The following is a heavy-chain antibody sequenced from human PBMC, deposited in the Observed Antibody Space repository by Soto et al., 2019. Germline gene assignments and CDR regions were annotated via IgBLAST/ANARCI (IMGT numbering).Heavy chain of an antibody. CDR1: GGTFSSYT. J-gene: IGHJ6*02. CDR3: ARGEVILMDV. V-gene: IGHV1-2*04. D-gene: IGHD2-21*01. Sequence: ASVKVSCKASGGTFSSYTISWVRQAPGQGLEWMGWINPNSGGTNYAQKFQGWVTMTRDTSISTAYMELSRLRSDDTAVYYCARGEVILMDVWGQGTTVTVSS. CDR2: INPNSGGT.